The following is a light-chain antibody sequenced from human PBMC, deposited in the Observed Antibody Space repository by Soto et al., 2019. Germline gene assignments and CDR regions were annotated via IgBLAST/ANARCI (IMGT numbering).Light chain of an antibody. CDR3: SSYTTAFFYV. Sequence: LTQPASVSGSPGQSITISCTGSSSDIGAFNYVAWYQQHPGKAPKLIIHGVTNRPSGVSSRFSGSKSDYTASLTISGLQAEDEADYYCSSYTTAFFYVFGTGTKV. CDR2: GVT. CDR1: SSDIGAFNY. V-gene: IGLV2-14*01. J-gene: IGLJ1*01.